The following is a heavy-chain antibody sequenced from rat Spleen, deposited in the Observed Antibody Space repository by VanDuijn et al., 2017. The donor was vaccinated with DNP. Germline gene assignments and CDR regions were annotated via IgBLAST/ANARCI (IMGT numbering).Heavy chain of an antibody. CDR2: ISYDGSRT. Sequence: EVQLVESGGDLVQPGRSLKLSCAASGFTFSDYYMAWVRQAPKKGLEWVATISYDGSRTYYRDSVKGRFTISRDNAKTSLYLQMDSLRSEDTATYYCTKTGGNWVAHWGQGTLVTVSS. D-gene: IGHD1-11*01. CDR3: TKTGGNWVAH. J-gene: IGHJ3*01. V-gene: IGHV5-20*01. CDR1: GFTFSDYY.